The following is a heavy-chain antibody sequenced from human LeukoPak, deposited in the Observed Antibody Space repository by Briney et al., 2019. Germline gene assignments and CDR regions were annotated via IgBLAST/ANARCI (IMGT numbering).Heavy chain of an antibody. CDR3: ARRSDGYMGTGYYFDY. V-gene: IGHV1-46*01. Sequence: ASVKVSCKASGYTFTSYYMHWVRQAPGQGLEWMGIINPSGGSTSYAQKFQGRVTMTRDTSTSTVYMELSSLRSEDTAVYYCARRSDGYMGTGYYFDYWGRGTLVTVSS. CDR2: INPSGGST. D-gene: IGHD5-24*01. CDR1: GYTFTSYY. J-gene: IGHJ4*02.